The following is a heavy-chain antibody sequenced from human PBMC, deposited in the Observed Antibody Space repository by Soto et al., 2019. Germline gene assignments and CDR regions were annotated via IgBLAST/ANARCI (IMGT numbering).Heavy chain of an antibody. Sequence: QVQMVESGGGVVQPGRSLRLSCAASGFTFSSYGIHWVRQAPLKWLEWVAVISYDGSNKFYADSVNGRFTISRDNSKNTLYLQMNSLRAEEKAVYYWAKEVWSGPMDVWGEGTKVTVSS. CDR2: ISYDGSNK. D-gene: IGHD3-3*01. V-gene: IGHV3-30*18. J-gene: IGHJ6*04. CDR3: AKEVWSGPMDV. CDR1: GFTFSSYG.